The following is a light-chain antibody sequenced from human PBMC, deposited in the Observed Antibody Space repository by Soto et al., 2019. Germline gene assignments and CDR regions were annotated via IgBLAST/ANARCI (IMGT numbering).Light chain of an antibody. CDR1: QGITNY. CDR3: QKCNSSPYT. J-gene: IGKJ2*01. V-gene: IGKV1-27*01. CDR2: AAS. Sequence: DVEMTQSPSSLSVSVGDRVTITCRASQGITNYLAWYQQKPGKVPKLLIYAASTLESGVPSRFSGSGSGTDFTLTISSLQSEDFATYYCQKCNSSPYTFGQGTKVEIK.